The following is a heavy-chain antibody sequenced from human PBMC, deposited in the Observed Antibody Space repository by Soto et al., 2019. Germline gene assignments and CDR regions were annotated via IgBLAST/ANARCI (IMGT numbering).Heavy chain of an antibody. CDR1: GFTFSGYK. J-gene: IGHJ5*02. Sequence: PWGSLGISCSSSGFTFSGYKMSWVRQAPGNGSDLAPSISSSSSYRYYADSVKGRFTISRHNAKNSLYLQMNSLRPEDTSFYFCARDVDTSVAGIYYFDPWGQGTMVTSSS. CDR3: ARDVDTSVAGIYYFDP. V-gene: IGHV3-21*01. D-gene: IGHD5-18*01. CDR2: ISSSSSYR.